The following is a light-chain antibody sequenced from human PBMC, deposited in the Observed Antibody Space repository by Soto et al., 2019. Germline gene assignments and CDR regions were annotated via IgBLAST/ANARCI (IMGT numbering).Light chain of an antibody. J-gene: IGKJ4*01. CDR1: QSVSSY. Sequence: EIVMTQSPATLSVSPVERATLSCRASQSVSSYLSWYQQKPGQAPRLLIYGASSRATGIPDRFSGSGSGTDFTLTISSLQPEDFATYYCQQLERYPSTFGGGTKVDIK. CDR3: QQLERYPST. CDR2: GAS. V-gene: IGKV3D-15*01.